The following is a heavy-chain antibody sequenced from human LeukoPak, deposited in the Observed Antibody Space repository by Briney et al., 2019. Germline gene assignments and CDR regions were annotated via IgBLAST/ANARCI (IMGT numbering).Heavy chain of an antibody. D-gene: IGHD5-12*01. CDR3: ARGDGYAQRD. CDR1: GFSFSSYW. Sequence: GGSLRLSCAASGFSFSSYWMHWVRQAPGKGLVWVSRINSDGSSTSYADSVKGRLTISRDNAKNTLYLQMNSLRVEDTAVYYCARGDGYAQRDWGQGTLVTVPS. CDR2: INSDGSST. V-gene: IGHV3-74*01. J-gene: IGHJ4*02.